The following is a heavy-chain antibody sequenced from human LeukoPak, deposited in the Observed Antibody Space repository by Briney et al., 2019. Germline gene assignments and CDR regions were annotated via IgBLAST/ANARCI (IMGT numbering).Heavy chain of an antibody. V-gene: IGHV1-18*01. CDR1: GYTFTSYG. Sequence: ASVKVSCKASGYTFTSYGISWVRQAPGQGLEWMGWISAYNGNTNYAQKLQGRVTMTRDTSISTAYMELSRLRSDDTAVYYCARAYYYDSSGYYNYFDYWGQGTLVTVSS. J-gene: IGHJ4*02. CDR2: ISAYNGNT. D-gene: IGHD3-22*01. CDR3: ARAYYYDSSGYYNYFDY.